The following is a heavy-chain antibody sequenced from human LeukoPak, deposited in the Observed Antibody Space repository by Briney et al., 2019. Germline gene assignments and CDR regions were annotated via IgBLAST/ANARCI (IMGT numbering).Heavy chain of an antibody. CDR1: GFTFSSYG. J-gene: IGHJ6*02. CDR3: ARDRRYYYGMDV. V-gene: IGHV3-30*03. CDR2: MSYDGSNK. Sequence: GGSLRLSCAASGFTFSSYGMHWVRQAPGKGLEWVAVMSYDGSNKYYADSVKGRFTISRDNSKNSLYLQMNSLRAEDTAVYYCARDRRYYYGMDVWGQGTTVTVSS.